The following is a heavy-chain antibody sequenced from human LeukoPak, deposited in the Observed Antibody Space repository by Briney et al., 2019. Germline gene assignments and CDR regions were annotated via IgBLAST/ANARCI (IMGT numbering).Heavy chain of an antibody. CDR3: ARAPEPLQLWIN. CDR1: GFTFSRYA. CDR2: IAYDGSNK. V-gene: IGHV3-30*03. J-gene: IGHJ4*02. D-gene: IGHD5-18*01. Sequence: GGSLRLSCETSGFTFSRYAMQWVRQAPGKGLEWVAVIAYDGSNKYSAGSLKGRLTISRDNSNNTLYLQMSNLRTEDTAVYYCARAPEPLQLWINWGQGTLVTVSS.